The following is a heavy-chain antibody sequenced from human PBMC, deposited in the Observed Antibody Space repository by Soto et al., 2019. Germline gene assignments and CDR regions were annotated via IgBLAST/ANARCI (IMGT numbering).Heavy chain of an antibody. D-gene: IGHD5-12*01. V-gene: IGHV3-74*01. J-gene: IGHJ4*02. CDR3: VRVPTGGYAFSVDDY. CDR2: INGDGTRT. Sequence: EVQLVESGGGLVQPGGSLRLSCVASGFTFSTYWMHWVRQAPGKGLVWVSRINGDGTRTTYADSVEGRFTISRDNAKNTLYLQMNSLRAEDTAVYFCVRVPTGGYAFSVDDYWGQGTLVTVSS. CDR1: GFTFSTYW.